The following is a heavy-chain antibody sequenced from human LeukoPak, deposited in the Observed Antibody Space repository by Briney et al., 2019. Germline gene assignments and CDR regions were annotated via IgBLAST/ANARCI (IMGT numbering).Heavy chain of an antibody. J-gene: IGHJ4*02. D-gene: IGHD3-3*01. CDR3: ARDRTYDFWTGYVRHYYFDF. Sequence: GASVKVSCKASGYTFTGYSMHWVRQAPGQGLEWMGWINPNSGGTNYAQKSQGRLTMTRDTSTSTAHMQLSRLRSDDTAVYYCARDRTYDFWTGYVRHYYFDFWGQGTLVTVSS. CDR2: INPNSGGT. V-gene: IGHV1-2*02. CDR1: GYTFTGYS.